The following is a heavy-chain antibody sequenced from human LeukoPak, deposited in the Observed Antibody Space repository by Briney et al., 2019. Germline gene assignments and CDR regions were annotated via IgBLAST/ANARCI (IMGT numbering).Heavy chain of an antibody. CDR3: TTNYHFTEKYFQH. D-gene: IGHD3-3*01. CDR1: AFTFANAW. Sequence: PGGSLRLSCAASAFTFANAWMSWVRQAPGKGLEWVGRIKNKTDGRTTDYAAPVKGRFTISRDDSKNMLYLQMTSLKPEDTAVCYSTTNYHFTEKYFQHWGQGTLVTVSS. CDR2: IKNKTDGRTT. V-gene: IGHV3-15*01. J-gene: IGHJ1*01.